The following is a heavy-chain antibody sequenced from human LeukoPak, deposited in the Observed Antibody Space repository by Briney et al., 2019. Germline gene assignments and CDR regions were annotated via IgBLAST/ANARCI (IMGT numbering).Heavy chain of an antibody. CDR3: ARGGMTTMTTLLSY. Sequence: ASVKVSCKASGYTFTVYYMHWVRHDPGQGLEWMGWINPNSGGTNYAQKFQGRVTMTRDTSISTAYMELSRLRSDDTAVYYCARGGMTTMTTLLSYWGQGSLVTVSS. CDR2: INPNSGGT. D-gene: IGHD4-17*01. V-gene: IGHV1-2*02. CDR1: GYTFTVYY. J-gene: IGHJ4*02.